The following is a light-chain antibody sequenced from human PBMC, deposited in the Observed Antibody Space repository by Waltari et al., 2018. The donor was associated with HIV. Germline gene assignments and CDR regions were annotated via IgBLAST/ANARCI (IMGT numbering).Light chain of an antibody. CDR1: SGSVASNF. J-gene: IGLJ3*02. V-gene: IGLV6-57*01. Sequence: DSESPGKTVTISCTRSSGSVASNFVQWYQQRPGRSPTTVIYEDTRRPSGVPDRFSGSIDSSSNSASLTISGLKTEDEADYYCQSYDTSNQGVFGGGTKLTVL. CDR3: QSYDTSNQGV. CDR2: EDT.